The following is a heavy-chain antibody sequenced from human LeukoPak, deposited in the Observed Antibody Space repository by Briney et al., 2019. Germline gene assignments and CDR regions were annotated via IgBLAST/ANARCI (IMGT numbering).Heavy chain of an antibody. D-gene: IGHD3-10*01. V-gene: IGHV3-30*18. CDR3: AKAPGYSDYYGMDV. CDR1: GFTFSSYG. CDR2: ISYDGSNK. Sequence: PGGSLRLSCAASGFTFSSYGMHWVRPAPGKGLEWVAVISYDGSNKYYADSVKGRFTISRDNSKNTLYLQMNSLRAEDTAVYYCAKAPGYSDYYGMDVWGKGTTVTVSS. J-gene: IGHJ6*04.